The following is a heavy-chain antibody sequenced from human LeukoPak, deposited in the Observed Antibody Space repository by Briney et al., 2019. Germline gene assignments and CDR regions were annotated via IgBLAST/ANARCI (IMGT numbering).Heavy chain of an antibody. CDR3: ARGRSCGGDCYYLFDY. CDR2: IIPILGIA. D-gene: IGHD2-21*02. J-gene: IGHJ4*02. V-gene: IGHV1-69*04. Sequence: SVKVSCKASGGTFSSYAISWVRQAPGQGLEWMGRIIPILGIANYAQKFQGRVMITADKSTSTAYMELSSLRSEDTAVYYCARGRSCGGDCYYLFDYWGQGTLVTVSS. CDR1: GGTFSSYA.